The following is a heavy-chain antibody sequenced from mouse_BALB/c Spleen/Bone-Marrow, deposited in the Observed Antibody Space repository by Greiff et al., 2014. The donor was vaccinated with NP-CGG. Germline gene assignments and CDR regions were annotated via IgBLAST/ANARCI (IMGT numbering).Heavy chain of an antibody. CDR2: IWAGGST. D-gene: IGHD2-3*01. Sequence: VKLVESGPGLVAPSQSLSITCTVSGFSLTSYGVHWVRQPPGTGLEWLGVIWAGGSTNYNSALMSRLSISKDNSKSQVFLKMNSLQTDDTAMYYCARVYLWYFDVWGAGTTVTVSS. J-gene: IGHJ1*01. CDR1: GFSLTSYG. CDR3: ARVYLWYFDV. V-gene: IGHV2-9*02.